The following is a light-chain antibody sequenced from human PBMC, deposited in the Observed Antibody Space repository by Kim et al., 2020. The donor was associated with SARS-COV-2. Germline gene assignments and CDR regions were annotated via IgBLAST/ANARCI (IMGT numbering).Light chain of an antibody. V-gene: IGLV2-8*01. J-gene: IGLJ1*01. CDR2: EVN. Sequence: QSALTQPPSASGSPGQSVTISCTGTSSDVGGYNYVSWYQQHPGKAPKLIIYEVNNRPSGVPDRFSGSKSGNTASLTVSGLQAEDEADYYCSSYAGRDNFYVFGTGTQLTVL. CDR3: SSYAGRDNFYV. CDR1: SSDVGGYNY.